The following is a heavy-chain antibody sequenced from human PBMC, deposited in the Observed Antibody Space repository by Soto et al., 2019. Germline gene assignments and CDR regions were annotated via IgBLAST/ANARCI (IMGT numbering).Heavy chain of an antibody. D-gene: IGHD4-17*01. CDR2: IYYSGST. J-gene: IGHJ4*02. V-gene: IGHV4-30-4*01. CDR3: AIYGGNSVYSDY. Sequence: QPPGKGLEWIGYIYYSGSTYYNPSLKSRVTISVDTSKNQFSLKLSSVTAADTALYYCAIYGGNSVYSDYWGQGTLVTVSS.